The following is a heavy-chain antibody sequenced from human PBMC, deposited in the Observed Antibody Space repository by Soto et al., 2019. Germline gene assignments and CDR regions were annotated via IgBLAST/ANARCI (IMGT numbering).Heavy chain of an antibody. J-gene: IGHJ6*02. D-gene: IGHD3-3*01. V-gene: IGHV4-31*03. CDR1: GGSISSGGYY. Sequence: QVQLQESGPGLVKPSQTLSLTCTVSGGSISSGGYYWSWIRQHPGKGLEWIGYIYYSGSTYYNPSLKSRVIISVDTSKNQFSLKLSSVTAADTAVYYCARDSLDFWSGYQPPYYYGMDVWGQGTTVTVSS. CDR3: ARDSLDFWSGYQPPYYYGMDV. CDR2: IYYSGST.